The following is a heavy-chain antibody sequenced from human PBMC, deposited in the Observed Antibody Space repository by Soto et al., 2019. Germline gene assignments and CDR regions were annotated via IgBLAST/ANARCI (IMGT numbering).Heavy chain of an antibody. J-gene: IGHJ5*02. Sequence: PSQTLSLTCAISGVSVSSNTASWNWIRQSPSRGLEWLGRAYFRSKWYNEYAVSVKSRIIINPDTSNNQFSLQLNSVTPEDTAVYFCGKGDNPGPKTGYAFDPWRQGIMVTVSS. D-gene: IGHD5-12*01. CDR1: GVSVSSNTAS. CDR3: GKGDNPGPKTGYAFDP. V-gene: IGHV6-1*01. CDR2: AYFRSKWYN.